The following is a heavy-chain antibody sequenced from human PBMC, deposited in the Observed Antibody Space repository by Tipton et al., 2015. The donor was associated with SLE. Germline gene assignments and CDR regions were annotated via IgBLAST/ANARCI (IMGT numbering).Heavy chain of an antibody. Sequence: SLRLSCAASGFTFNIYALHWVRQAPGKGLEWVAVISYDGSHKYYADSVKGRFTISRDNSKNTLYLQMNSLRAEDTAVYYCARGGGIAADVPGYWGQGTLVTVSA. CDR1: GFTFNIYA. CDR2: ISYDGSHK. J-gene: IGHJ4*02. D-gene: IGHD6-13*01. CDR3: ARGGGIAADVPGY. V-gene: IGHV3-30*04.